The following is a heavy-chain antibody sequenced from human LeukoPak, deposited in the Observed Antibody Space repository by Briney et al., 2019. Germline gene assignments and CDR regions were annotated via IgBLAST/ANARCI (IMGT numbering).Heavy chain of an antibody. CDR1: GFTFSSSA. Sequence: GGSLRLSCAASGFTFSSSAMSWVRPAPGKGLEWVSGISGSGDIIYYADSVKGRFTISRDNSKNTLYVQMNSLRAEDTAVYYCAKGLFYYDYWGQGTLVNVSS. CDR2: ISGSGDII. J-gene: IGHJ4*02. D-gene: IGHD6-19*01. CDR3: AKGLFYYDY. V-gene: IGHV3-23*01.